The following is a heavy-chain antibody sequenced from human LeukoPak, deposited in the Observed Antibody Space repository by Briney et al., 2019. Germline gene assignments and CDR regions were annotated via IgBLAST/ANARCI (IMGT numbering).Heavy chain of an antibody. J-gene: IGHJ4*02. D-gene: IGHD5-12*01. Sequence: SETLSLTCAVYGGSFSGYYWSWIRQPPGKGLEWIGEINHSGSTNYNPSLKSRVTISVDTTKNQFSLKLSSVTAAGTAVYYCASSGYSDYWGQGTLVTVSS. CDR2: INHSGST. V-gene: IGHV4-34*01. CDR3: ASSGYSDY. CDR1: GGSFSGYY.